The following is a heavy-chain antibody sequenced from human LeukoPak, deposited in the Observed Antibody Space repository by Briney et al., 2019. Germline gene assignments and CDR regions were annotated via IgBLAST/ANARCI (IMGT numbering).Heavy chain of an antibody. CDR1: GGSFSGYY. CDR3: ARDFPDAFDI. Sequence: SETLSLTCAVYGGSFSGYYWSWIRQPPGKGLEWIGEINHSGSTNYNPSLKSRVTISVDTSKNQFSLKLSSVTAADTAVYYCARDFPDAFDIWGQGTMVTVSS. V-gene: IGHV4-34*01. CDR2: INHSGST. J-gene: IGHJ3*02.